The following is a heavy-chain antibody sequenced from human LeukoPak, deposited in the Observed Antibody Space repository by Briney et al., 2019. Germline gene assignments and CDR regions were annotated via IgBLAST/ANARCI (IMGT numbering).Heavy chain of an antibody. CDR3: ARGSYNWFDP. CDR2: IYHSGST. Sequence: SETLSLTCIVSGYSISSGYYWGWIRQSPGKGLKWIGSIYHSGSTYYNPSLKSRVTISVDTSKNQFSLKLSSVTAADTAVYYCARGSYNWFDPWGQGTLVTVSS. V-gene: IGHV4-38-2*02. D-gene: IGHD1-26*01. CDR1: GYSISSGYY. J-gene: IGHJ5*02.